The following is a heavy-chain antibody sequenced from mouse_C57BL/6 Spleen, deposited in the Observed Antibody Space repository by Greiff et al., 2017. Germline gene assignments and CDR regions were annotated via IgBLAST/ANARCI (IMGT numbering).Heavy chain of an antibody. V-gene: IGHV5-4*01. CDR3: ARSYDY. CDR1: GFTFSSYA. CDR2: ISDGGSYT. Sequence: EVHLVESGGGLVKPGGSLKLSCAASGFTFSSYAMSWVRQTPEKRLEWVATISDGGSYTYYPDNVKGRFTISRDNAKNNLYLQMSHLKSEDTAMYYCARSYDYWGQGTLVTVSA. J-gene: IGHJ3*01. D-gene: IGHD2-3*01.